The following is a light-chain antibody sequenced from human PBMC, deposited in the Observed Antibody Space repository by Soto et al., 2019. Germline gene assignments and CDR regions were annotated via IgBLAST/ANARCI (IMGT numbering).Light chain of an antibody. V-gene: IGKV1-5*03. CDR2: KAS. J-gene: IGKJ5*01. CDR3: QQYNSYST. Sequence: DIQRTQSPSTLSGSVGDRVTLTCRASQTISSWLAWYQPKPGKAPNLLIYKASTLKSGVPSRFSGSGSGTEFTLTIRSLKPDDFATDYCQQYNSYSTFGQGTRLEIK. CDR1: QTISSW.